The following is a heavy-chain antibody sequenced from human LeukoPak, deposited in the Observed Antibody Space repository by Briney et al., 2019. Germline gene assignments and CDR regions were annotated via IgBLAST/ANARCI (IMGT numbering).Heavy chain of an antibody. J-gene: IGHJ6*03. CDR3: VRVYKGETYDYYMDV. D-gene: IGHD3-10*01. V-gene: IGHV3-21*06. CDR1: AFTFSSYS. Sequence: GGSLRLSCAASAFTFSSYSMNWVRQAPGKGLEWVSSITSSSTYRYYADSVKGRFAISRGNAKNSLYLQMNSLRGEDTAVYYCVRVYKGETYDYYMDVWGRGTTVTVSS. CDR2: ITSSSTYR.